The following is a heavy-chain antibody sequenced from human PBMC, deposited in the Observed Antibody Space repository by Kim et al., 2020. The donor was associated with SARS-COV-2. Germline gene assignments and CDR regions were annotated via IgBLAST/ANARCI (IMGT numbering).Heavy chain of an antibody. CDR2: IYNRGNT. Sequence: SETLSLTCTVSGGSISIYYWGWFRQTPGKGLEWIGYIYNRGNTKYTPSLKSRVTITSDTSKNQFSLNLNSVTAADTAVYYCARAEDGYTFVYWCQGTRV. J-gene: IGHJ4*02. CDR3: ARAEDGYTFVY. D-gene: IGHD3-16*01. V-gene: IGHV4-59*13. CDR1: GGSISIYY.